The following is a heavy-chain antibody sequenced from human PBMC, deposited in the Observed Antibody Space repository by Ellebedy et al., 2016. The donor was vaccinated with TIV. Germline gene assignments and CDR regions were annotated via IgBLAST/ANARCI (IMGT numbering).Heavy chain of an antibody. V-gene: IGHV4-34*01. D-gene: IGHD5-18*01. Sequence: SETLSLXXAVYGGSFSGYYWSWIRQPPGKGLEWIGEINHSGSTNYNPSLKSRVTISVDTSKNQFSLKLSSVTAADTAVYYCARGRTSPSGYSYGYGFDYWGQGTLVTVSS. CDR3: ARGRTSPSGYSYGYGFDY. CDR2: INHSGST. CDR1: GGSFSGYY. J-gene: IGHJ4*02.